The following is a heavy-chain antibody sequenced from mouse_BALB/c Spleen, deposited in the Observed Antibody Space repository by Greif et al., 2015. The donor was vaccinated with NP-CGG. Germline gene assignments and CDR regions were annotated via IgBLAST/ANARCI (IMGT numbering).Heavy chain of an antibody. J-gene: IGHJ2*01. CDR2: IVPANGNT. D-gene: IGHD2-2*01. Sequence: EVQLQQSGAELVKPGASVKLSCTASGFNIKENFMHWVKERPEQGLEWIGRIVPANGNTRYDSNFQGKATITADTSSNTAYLQLSSLTSEDTAVYYCASYVYGYYFDYWGRGTTLTVSS. CDR3: ASYVYGYYFDY. V-gene: IGHV14-3*02. CDR1: GFNIKENF.